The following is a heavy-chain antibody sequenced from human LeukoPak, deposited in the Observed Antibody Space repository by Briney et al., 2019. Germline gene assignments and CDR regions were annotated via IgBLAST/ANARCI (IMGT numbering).Heavy chain of an antibody. CDR3: ARVGPSKDAFDI. CDR1: GFTFSSYS. Sequence: PGGSLRLSCAASGFTFSSYSMNWVRQAPGKGLGWVSSISSSSSYIYYADSVKGRFTISRDNAKNSLYLQMNSLRAEDTAVYYCARVGPSKDAFDIWGQGTMVTVSS. CDR2: ISSSSSYI. D-gene: IGHD1-26*01. V-gene: IGHV3-21*01. J-gene: IGHJ3*02.